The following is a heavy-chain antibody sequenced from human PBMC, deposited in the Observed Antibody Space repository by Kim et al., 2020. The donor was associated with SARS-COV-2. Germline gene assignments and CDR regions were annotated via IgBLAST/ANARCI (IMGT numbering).Heavy chain of an antibody. V-gene: IGHV4-34*01. CDR1: GGSFSGYY. CDR2: INHSGST. J-gene: IGHJ6*02. CDR3: ARGLQNIVATSGAWGRYYYYYYGMDV. D-gene: IGHD5-12*01. Sequence: SETLSLTCAVYGGSFSGYYWSWIRQPPGKGLEWIGEINHSGSTNYNPSLKSRVTISVDTSKNQFSLKLSSVTAADTAVYYCARGLQNIVATSGAWGRYYYYYYGMDVWGQGTTVTVSS.